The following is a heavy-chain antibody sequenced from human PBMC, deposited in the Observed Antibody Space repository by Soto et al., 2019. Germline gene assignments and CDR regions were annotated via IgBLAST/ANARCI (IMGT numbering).Heavy chain of an antibody. CDR1: GYSFTSYW. Sequence: PGESLKISCKGSGYSFTSYWISWVRQMPGKGLEWMGRIDPSDSYTNYSPSFQGHVTISADKSISTAYLQWSSLKASDTAMYYCARYPASSGDYLDAFDIWGQGTRVTVSS. CDR3: ARYPASSGDYLDAFDI. J-gene: IGHJ3*02. V-gene: IGHV5-10-1*01. D-gene: IGHD3-22*01. CDR2: IDPSDSYT.